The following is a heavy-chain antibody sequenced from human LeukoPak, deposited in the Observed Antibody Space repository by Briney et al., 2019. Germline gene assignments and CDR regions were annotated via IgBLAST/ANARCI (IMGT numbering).Heavy chain of an antibody. CDR1: GGSISNYY. CDR3: ARGPGTIFRH. D-gene: IGHD3-9*01. Sequence: SETLSLTCTVSGGSISNYYWTWIRQPPGKGLEWIGYIYYSGSTNYNPSLKSRVTISVDTSKNQFSLKLSSVTAADTAVYYCARGPGTIFRHWGQGTMVTVSS. V-gene: IGHV4-59*12. CDR2: IYYSGST. J-gene: IGHJ3*01.